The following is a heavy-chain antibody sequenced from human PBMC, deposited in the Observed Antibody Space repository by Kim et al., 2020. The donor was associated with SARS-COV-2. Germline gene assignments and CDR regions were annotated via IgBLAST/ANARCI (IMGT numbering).Heavy chain of an antibody. Sequence: SETLSLTCTVSGDSMSSSNYYWGWIRQPPGKGLEWIGSVYYSGSTYYNPSLKSRVTISVDTSKNQFSLKLNSVTAADTAVYYCARHTYYYDRSGYYY. CDR3: ARHTYYYDRSGYYY. CDR2: VYYSGST. J-gene: IGHJ6*01. CDR1: GDSMSSSNYY. V-gene: IGHV4-39*01. D-gene: IGHD3-22*01.